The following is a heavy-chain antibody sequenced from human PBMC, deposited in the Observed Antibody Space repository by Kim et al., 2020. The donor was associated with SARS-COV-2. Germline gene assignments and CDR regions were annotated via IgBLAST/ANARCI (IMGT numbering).Heavy chain of an antibody. V-gene: IGHV3-23*01. Sequence: SGKGRFTISRDNSKNTLYLQMNSLRAEDTAVYYCAKGSPVLLWFGDYFDYWGQGTLVTVSS. D-gene: IGHD3-10*01. J-gene: IGHJ4*02. CDR3: AKGSPVLLWFGDYFDY.